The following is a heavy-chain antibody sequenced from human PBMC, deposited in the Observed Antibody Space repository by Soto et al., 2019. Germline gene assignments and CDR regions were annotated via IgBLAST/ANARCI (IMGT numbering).Heavy chain of an antibody. V-gene: IGHV4-59*08. D-gene: IGHD2-2*01. J-gene: IGHJ6*03. CDR3: ARRAQVPAMTYYYYMDV. Sequence: SETLSLTCTVSGGSISSYYWSWIRQPPGKGLEWIGYIYYSGSTNYNPSLKSRVTISVETSKNQFSLKLSSVTAADTAVYYCARRAQVPAMTYYYYMDVWGKGTTVTVSS. CDR1: GGSISSYY. CDR2: IYYSGST.